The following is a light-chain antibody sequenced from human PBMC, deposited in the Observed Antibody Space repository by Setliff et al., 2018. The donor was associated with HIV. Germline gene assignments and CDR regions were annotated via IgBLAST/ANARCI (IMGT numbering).Light chain of an antibody. V-gene: IGLV2-14*01. CDR3: SSFRTSRKFV. J-gene: IGLJ1*01. CDR1: SSDVGLYNF. Sequence: QSALTQPASVSGSPGQSITISCTGTSSDVGLYNFVSWYQQHPGKVPKLIIYDVTNRPSGISHRFSGAKSGNTASLTISGLQADDEAGYYCSSFRTSRKFVFGTGTKVTVL. CDR2: DVT.